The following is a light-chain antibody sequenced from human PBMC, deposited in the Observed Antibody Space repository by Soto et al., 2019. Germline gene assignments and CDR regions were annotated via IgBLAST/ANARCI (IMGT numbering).Light chain of an antibody. Sequence: QSALTQPASVSGSPGQSITISCTGTSSDVGGYNYVSWYQQHPGKAPKLIIYAVSNRPLGVSNRFSGSKSGNTASLTISGLQAEDEADYYCSSYTSSSTLYVFGTGTKVTVL. J-gene: IGLJ1*01. CDR3: SSYTSSSTLYV. V-gene: IGLV2-14*01. CDR2: AVS. CDR1: SSDVGGYNY.